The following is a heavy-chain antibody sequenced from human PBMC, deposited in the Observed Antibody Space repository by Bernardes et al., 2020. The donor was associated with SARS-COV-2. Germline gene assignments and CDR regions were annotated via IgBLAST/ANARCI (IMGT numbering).Heavy chain of an antibody. CDR2: IWYDGSNK. V-gene: IGHV3-33*01. Sequence: SLRLSCAASGFTFSSYGMHWVRQAPGKGLEWVAVIWYDGSNKYYADSVKGRFTISRDNSKNTLYLQMNSLRAEDTAVYYCARDHLGDWYFDLWGRGTLVTVSS. D-gene: IGHD3-16*01. CDR1: GFTFSSYG. J-gene: IGHJ2*01. CDR3: ARDHLGDWYFDL.